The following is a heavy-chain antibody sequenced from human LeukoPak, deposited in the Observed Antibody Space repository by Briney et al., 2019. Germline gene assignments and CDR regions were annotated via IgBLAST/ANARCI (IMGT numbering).Heavy chain of an antibody. CDR1: GYTFASYY. CDR2: INPSGGST. J-gene: IGHJ4*02. CDR3: ARGTIVLVPAARLAGYYFDY. V-gene: IGHV1-46*01. Sequence: ASVKVSCKASGYTFASYYMHWVRQAPGQGLEWMGIINPSGGSTSYAQKFQGRVTMTRDMSTSTVYMELSSLRSEDTAVYYCARGTIVLVPAARLAGYYFDYWGQGTLVTVSS. D-gene: IGHD2-2*01.